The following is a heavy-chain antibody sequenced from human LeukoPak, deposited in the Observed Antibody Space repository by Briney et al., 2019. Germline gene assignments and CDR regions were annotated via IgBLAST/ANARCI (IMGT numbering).Heavy chain of an antibody. J-gene: IGHJ6*03. CDR3: ARAITGIAAAGRGYYYYYYMDV. CDR1: GYTFTGYY. Sequence: ASVKVSCKASGYTFTGYYMHWVRQAPGQGLEWMGRINPNSGGTNYAQKFQGRVTMTRDTSISTAYMELSRLRSDDTAVYYCARAITGIAAAGRGYYYYYYMDVWGKGTTVTVSS. D-gene: IGHD6-13*01. CDR2: INPNSGGT. V-gene: IGHV1-2*06.